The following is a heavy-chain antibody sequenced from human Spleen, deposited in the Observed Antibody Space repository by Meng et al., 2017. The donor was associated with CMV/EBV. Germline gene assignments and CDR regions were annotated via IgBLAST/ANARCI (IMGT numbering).Heavy chain of an antibody. D-gene: IGHD6-19*01. CDR2: IYPGDSDT. V-gene: IGHV5-51*01. Sequence: SFWIGWVRQRPGKGLEWMGIIYPGDSDTRYSPSFQCQVTISTDKSISTAYLQWSSLKASDTAMYYCARLVRISSGIAVAGPNPHFDYWGQGTLVTVSS. CDR3: ARLVRISSGIAVAGPNPHFDY. J-gene: IGHJ4*02. CDR1: SFW.